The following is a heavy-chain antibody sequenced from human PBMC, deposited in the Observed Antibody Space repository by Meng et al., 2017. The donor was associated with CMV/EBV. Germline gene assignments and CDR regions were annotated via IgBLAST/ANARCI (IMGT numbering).Heavy chain of an antibody. D-gene: IGHD3-22*01. CDR2: IYYSGST. CDR3: ARHSSMWLSCWSDP. J-gene: IGHJ5*02. V-gene: IGHV4-39*01. CDR1: GGSISSSSYY. Sequence: SETLSLTCTVSGGSISSSSYYWGWIRQPPGKGLEWIGGIYYSGSTYYNPSLKSRVTISVDTSKNQFSLKLSTVTAADTAVYYCARHSSMWLSCWSDPWGQGTMVTVSS.